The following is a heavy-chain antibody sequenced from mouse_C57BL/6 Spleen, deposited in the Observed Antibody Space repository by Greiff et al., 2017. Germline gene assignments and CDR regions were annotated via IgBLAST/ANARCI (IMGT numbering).Heavy chain of an antibody. J-gene: IGHJ4*01. V-gene: IGHV5-16*01. CDR1: GFTFSDYY. CDR2: INYDGSST. Sequence: EVMLVESEGGLVQPGSSMKLSCTASGFTFSDYYMAWVRQVPEKGLEWVANINYDGSSTYYLDSLKSRFIISRDNAKNILYLQMSSLKSEDTATYYCARDRYYYGSRGDAMDYWGQGTSVTVSS. CDR3: ARDRYYYGSRGDAMDY. D-gene: IGHD1-1*01.